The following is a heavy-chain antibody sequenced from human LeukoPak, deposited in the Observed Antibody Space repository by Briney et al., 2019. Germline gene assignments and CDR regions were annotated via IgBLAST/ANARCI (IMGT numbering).Heavy chain of an antibody. Sequence: VASVKVSCKASGYTFTSYGISWVRQAPGQGLEWMGRIIPILGIANYAQKFQGRVTITADKSTSTAYMELSSLRSEDTAVYYCARDLPQVRRGYYYYMDVWGKGTTVTVSS. V-gene: IGHV1-69*04. CDR3: ARDLPQVRRGYYYYMDV. CDR1: GYTFTSYG. J-gene: IGHJ6*03. D-gene: IGHD3-10*01. CDR2: IIPILGIA.